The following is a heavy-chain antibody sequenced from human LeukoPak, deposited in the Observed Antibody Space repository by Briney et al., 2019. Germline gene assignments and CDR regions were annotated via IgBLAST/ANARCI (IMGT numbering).Heavy chain of an antibody. Sequence: GGSLRLSCAASGFTFSSYGMHWVRQAPGKGPEWVALIWYDGSNKYYADSVKGRLTISRDNSKNTLYLQMNSLRAEDTAVYYCAREGPRGNSQFDYWGQGTLVTVSS. J-gene: IGHJ4*02. D-gene: IGHD2/OR15-2a*01. CDR1: GFTFSSYG. CDR3: AREGPRGNSQFDY. CDR2: IWYDGSNK. V-gene: IGHV3-33*01.